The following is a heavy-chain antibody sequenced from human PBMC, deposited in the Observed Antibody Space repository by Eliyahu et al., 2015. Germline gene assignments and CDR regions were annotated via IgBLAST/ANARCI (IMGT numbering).Heavy chain of an antibody. CDR2: XYYSGXT. Sequence: QVQLQESGPGLVKPSETLSLTCTVXGASINTYYWSWIRQPPGKGLXWIGDXYYSGXTNYNPSLKSRATISVDTSKNQFSLNLSSVTAADTAVYYCARDSSGWYGAIDYWGQGTLVTVSS. J-gene: IGHJ4*02. V-gene: IGHV4-59*01. CDR1: GASINTYY. D-gene: IGHD6-19*01. CDR3: ARDSSGWYGAIDY.